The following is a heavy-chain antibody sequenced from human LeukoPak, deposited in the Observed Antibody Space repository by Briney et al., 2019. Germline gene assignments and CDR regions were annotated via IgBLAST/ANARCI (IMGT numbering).Heavy chain of an antibody. CDR1: GYTFTGYY. CDR3: ARDLWLPDLWGREYDSSGYGAFDI. J-gene: IGHJ3*02. D-gene: IGHD3-22*01. V-gene: IGHV1-2*02. CDR2: INPNSGGT. Sequence: GASVKVSCKASGYTFTGYYMHWVRQAPGHGLEWMGWINPNSGGTKYAQKFQGRVTMTRDTSISTAYMELSRLRSDDTAVYYCARDLWLPDLWGREYDSSGYGAFDIWGQGTMVTVSS.